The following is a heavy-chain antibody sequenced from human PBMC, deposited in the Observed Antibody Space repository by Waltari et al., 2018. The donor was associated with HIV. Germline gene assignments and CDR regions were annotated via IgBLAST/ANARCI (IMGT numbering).Heavy chain of an antibody. J-gene: IGHJ4*02. D-gene: IGHD3-10*01. CDR2: INHSGRT. CDR1: GGSFSGYY. V-gene: IGHV4-34*01. Sequence: QVQLQQWGAGLLKPSATLSLTCAVYGGSFSGYYWSWIRQPPGKGLEWIGEINHSGRTNYNPSLKSRVTISADTSKKQFSLKLSSVTAADTAVYYCARDQDFYGSGSFPYFDYWGQGTLVTVNS. CDR3: ARDQDFYGSGSFPYFDY.